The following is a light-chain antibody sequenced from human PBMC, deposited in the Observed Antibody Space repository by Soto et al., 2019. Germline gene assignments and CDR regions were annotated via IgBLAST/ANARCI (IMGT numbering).Light chain of an antibody. CDR1: SSDVGAYNY. Sequence: QSALNQPPSASGSPGQSVTISCTGTSSDVGAYNYVSWYQQHPGKAPKVMIYEVTKRPSGVPDRFSGSKSGNTASLTVSGLLAEDEADYYCTSYAGNNNFEVFGTGTKVTVL. J-gene: IGLJ1*01. CDR3: TSYAGNNNFEV. CDR2: EVT. V-gene: IGLV2-8*01.